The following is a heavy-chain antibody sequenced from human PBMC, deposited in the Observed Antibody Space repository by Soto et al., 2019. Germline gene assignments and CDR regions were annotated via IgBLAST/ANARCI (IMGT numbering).Heavy chain of an antibody. J-gene: IGHJ4*02. CDR2: ISSSSSTI. Sequence: EVQLVESGGGLVQPGGSLRLSCAASGFTFSSYSMNWVRQAPGKGLEWVSYISSSSSTIYYADSVKGRFTISRDNAKNSLYPQMNSLRDEDTAVYYCVAAAGGFDYWGQGTLVTVSS. V-gene: IGHV3-48*02. D-gene: IGHD6-13*01. CDR1: GFTFSSYS. CDR3: VAAAGGFDY.